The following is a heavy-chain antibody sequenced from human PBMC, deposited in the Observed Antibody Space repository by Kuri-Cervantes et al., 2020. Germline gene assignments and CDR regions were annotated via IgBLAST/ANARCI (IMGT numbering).Heavy chain of an antibody. Sequence: GGSLRLSCAASGFTFSYYYMSGVRQAPGKGLEWVAVISYDGSNKYYADSVKGRFTIPRDNSKNTLYLQMNSLRAEDTAVYYCAKDRLRFLEWLLPDYWGQGTLVTVSS. CDR3: AKDRLRFLEWLLPDY. D-gene: IGHD3-3*01. V-gene: IGHV3-30*18. J-gene: IGHJ4*02. CDR1: GFTFSYYY. CDR2: ISYDGSNK.